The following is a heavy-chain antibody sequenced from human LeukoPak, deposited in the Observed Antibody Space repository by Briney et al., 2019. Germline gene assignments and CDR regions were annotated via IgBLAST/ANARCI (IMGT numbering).Heavy chain of an antibody. CDR3: ARGGYYFDY. J-gene: IGHJ4*02. V-gene: IGHV3-7*01. CDR1: GFTFSSYW. D-gene: IGHD3-10*01. Sequence: GGSLRLSCAASGFTFSSYWMSWVRQAPGKGLEWVANMNQDGSEKYYVDSVKGRFTISRDNAKNSLYLQMNNLRAEDTAVYYCARGGYYFDYWGQGTLVTVSS. CDR2: MNQDGSEK.